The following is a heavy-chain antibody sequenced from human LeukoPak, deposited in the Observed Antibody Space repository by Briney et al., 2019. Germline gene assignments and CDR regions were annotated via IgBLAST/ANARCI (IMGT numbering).Heavy chain of an antibody. D-gene: IGHD3-22*01. CDR3: ASLVYYDSSGSDY. J-gene: IGHJ4*02. V-gene: IGHV3-33*01. CDR1: GFTFSSYG. CDR2: IWYDGSNK. Sequence: PGRSLRLSCAASGFTFSSYGMHWVRQAPGKGLEWVAVIWYDGSNKYYADSVKGRFTISRDNSKNTLYPQMNSLRAEDTAVYNCASLVYYDSSGSDYWGQGTLVTVSS.